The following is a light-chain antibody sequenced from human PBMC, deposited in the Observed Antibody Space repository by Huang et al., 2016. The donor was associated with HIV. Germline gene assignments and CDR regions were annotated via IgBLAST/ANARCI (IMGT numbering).Light chain of an antibody. CDR3: QQYYGIPLT. J-gene: IGKJ4*01. V-gene: IGKV1-NL1*01. CDR1: QDISNS. CDR2: AAS. Sequence: DIQMTQSPSSLSASVGDRVVITCRASQDISNSLAWYQQKPGKAPNLLFYAASTLETAVPPRFSGGGFGTEYTLTISSLQPEDFATYYCQQYYGIPLTFGGGTKVEIK.